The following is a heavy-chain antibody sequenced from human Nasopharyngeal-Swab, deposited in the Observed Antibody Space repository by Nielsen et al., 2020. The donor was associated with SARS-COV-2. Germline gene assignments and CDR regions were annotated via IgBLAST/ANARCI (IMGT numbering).Heavy chain of an antibody. D-gene: IGHD6-13*01. V-gene: IGHV3-11*04. Sequence: GGSLRLSCAASGFTFSDYYMSWIRQAPGKGLEWVSYISSSGSTIYYADSVKGRFTISRDNAKNSLYLQMNSLRAEDTAVYYCARNLAAAHQYYFDCWGQGTLVTVSS. CDR1: GFTFSDYY. CDR3: ARNLAAAHQYYFDC. CDR2: ISSSGSTI. J-gene: IGHJ4*02.